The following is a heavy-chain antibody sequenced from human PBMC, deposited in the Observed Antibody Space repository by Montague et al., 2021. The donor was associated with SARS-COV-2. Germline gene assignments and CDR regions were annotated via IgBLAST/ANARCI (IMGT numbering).Heavy chain of an antibody. CDR2: IYYTGST. Sequence: SETLSLTCTVPGGSISGYWTWMRQPPGKGLEWLGHIYYTGSTKYNPSLKSRVTISIDTPKNQFSLKLRSVTAADTAVYFCAGAQTTCFIANCVNYFDYWGQGALVTVSS. J-gene: IGHJ4*02. CDR3: AGAQTTCFIANCVNYFDY. CDR1: GGSISGY. V-gene: IGHV4-59*01. D-gene: IGHD2-2*01.